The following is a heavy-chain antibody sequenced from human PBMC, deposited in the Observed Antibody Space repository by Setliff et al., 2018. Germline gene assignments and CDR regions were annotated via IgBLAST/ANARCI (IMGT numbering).Heavy chain of an antibody. CDR3: ASIDWGENFYNTDV. V-gene: IGHV3-48*03. D-gene: IGHD7-27*01. CDR2: ISSSGSTI. CDR1: GFTFSTYE. J-gene: IGHJ6*03. Sequence: GGSLRLSCAASGFTFSTYEMNWVRQAPGKGLEWVSYISSSGSTIYYVDSVKGRFTISRDNAKNSLYLQMNSLRAEDTAVYFCASIDWGENFYNTDVWGKGTTVTVSS.